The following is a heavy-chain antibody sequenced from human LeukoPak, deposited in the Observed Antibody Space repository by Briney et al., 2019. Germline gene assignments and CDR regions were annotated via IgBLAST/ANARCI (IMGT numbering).Heavy chain of an antibody. Sequence: SETLSLTCAVYGGSFSYYYWSWIRQPPGKGLEWIGEINHSGITNYNPSLKSRVTISADTSKNQFSLKLTSVTAADTAVYYCANPARDFADSGTITWWGQGTLVTVSS. CDR1: GGSFSYYY. D-gene: IGHD4-17*01. CDR3: ANPARDFADSGTITW. J-gene: IGHJ4*02. CDR2: INHSGIT. V-gene: IGHV4-34*01.